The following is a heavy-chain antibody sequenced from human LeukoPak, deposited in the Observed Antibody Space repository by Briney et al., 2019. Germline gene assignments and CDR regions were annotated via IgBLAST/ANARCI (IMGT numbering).Heavy chain of an antibody. CDR3: ARHAMVYTAMVVYNWFDP. J-gene: IGHJ5*02. CDR1: GGSFSGYY. V-gene: IGHV4-34*01. Sequence: SETLSLTCAVYGGSFSGYYWSWIRQPPGKGLEWIGEINHSGSTNYNPSPKSRVTISVDTSKNQFSLKLSSVTAADTAVYYCARHAMVYTAMVVYNWFDPWGQGTLVTVSS. CDR2: INHSGST. D-gene: IGHD5-18*01.